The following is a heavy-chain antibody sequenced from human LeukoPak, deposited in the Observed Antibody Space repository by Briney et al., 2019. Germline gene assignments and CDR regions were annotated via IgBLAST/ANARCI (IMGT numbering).Heavy chain of an antibody. D-gene: IGHD3-22*01. CDR3: ARQLWVIRGRAFDY. CDR1: GGXISSSSYY. Sequence: SETLSLTCTVSGGXISSSSYYWGWIRQPPGKGLEWIGSIYYSGSTYYNPSLKSRVTISVDTSKNQFSLKLSSVTAADTAVYYCARQLWVIRGRAFDYWGQGTLVTVSS. J-gene: IGHJ4*02. V-gene: IGHV4-39*01. CDR2: IYYSGST.